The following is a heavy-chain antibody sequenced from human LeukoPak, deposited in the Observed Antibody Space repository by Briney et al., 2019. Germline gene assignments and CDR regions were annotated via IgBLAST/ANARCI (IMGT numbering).Heavy chain of an antibody. CDR3: VVVITLFDY. V-gene: IGHV3-7*01. CDR2: IKQDGSEK. J-gene: IGHJ4*02. Sequence: GGSMTLSWPASGFTVSRHWMSWVRQPARKWLEWVANIKQDGSEKYYVDSVKGRFNISRDNAKNSLYLQMNSLRAEDTAVYYCVVVITLFDYWGQGTLVTVSS. CDR1: GFTVSRHW. D-gene: IGHD3-22*01.